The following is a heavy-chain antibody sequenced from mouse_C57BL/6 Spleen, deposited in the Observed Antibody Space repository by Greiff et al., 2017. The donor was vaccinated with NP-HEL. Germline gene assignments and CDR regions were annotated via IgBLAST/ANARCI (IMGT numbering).Heavy chain of an antibody. CDR2: IDPSGSYT. CDR3: ARGGNYHWYFDV. V-gene: IGHV1-50*01. J-gene: IGHJ1*03. D-gene: IGHD2-1*01. CDR1: GYTFTSYW. Sequence: QVQLQQPGAELVKPGASVKLSCKASGYTFTSYWMQWVKQRPGQGLEWIGEIDPSGSYTNYNQKFKGKATLTVDTSSSTAYMQLSSLTSEDSAVYYWARGGNYHWYFDVWGTGTTVTGSS.